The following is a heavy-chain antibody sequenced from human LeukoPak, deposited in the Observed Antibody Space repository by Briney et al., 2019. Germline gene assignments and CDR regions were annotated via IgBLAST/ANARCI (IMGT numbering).Heavy chain of an antibody. CDR2: IYNSGSP. Sequence: PSETLSLTCTVSGGSISSHNWNWIRQPPGKGLEWIGDIYNSGSPNYNPSLKSRVTISVDTSKNQFSLKLSSVTAADTAVYYCARVDSSGYYTFFDYWGQGTLVTVSP. D-gene: IGHD3-22*01. J-gene: IGHJ4*02. CDR1: GGSISSHN. V-gene: IGHV4-59*11. CDR3: ARVDSSGYYTFFDY.